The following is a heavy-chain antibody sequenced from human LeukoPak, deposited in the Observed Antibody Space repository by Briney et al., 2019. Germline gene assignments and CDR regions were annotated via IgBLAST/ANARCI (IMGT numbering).Heavy chain of an antibody. J-gene: IGHJ4*02. CDR2: ISYDGSNK. V-gene: IGHV3-30*18. D-gene: IGHD3/OR15-3a*01. Sequence: GGSLRLSCAASGFTFSSYAMSWVRQAPGKGLEWVAVISYDGSNKYYADSVKGRFTISRDNSKNTLYLQMNSLRAEDTAVYYCAKDSLDSPYYFDYWGQGTLVTVSS. CDR1: GFTFSSYA. CDR3: AKDSLDSPYYFDY.